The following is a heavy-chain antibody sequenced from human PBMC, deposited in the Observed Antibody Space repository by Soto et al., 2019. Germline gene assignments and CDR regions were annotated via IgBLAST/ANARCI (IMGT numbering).Heavy chain of an antibody. CDR3: AREWGDDSSGFYTSESNWFDP. V-gene: IGHV1-69*06. CDR1: GGTFSSYA. D-gene: IGHD3-22*01. J-gene: IGHJ5*02. Sequence: SVKVSCKASGGTFSSYAISWVRQAPGQGLEWMGGIIPIFGTANYAQKFQGRVTITADKSTSTAYMELSSLRSEDTAVYYCAREWGDDSSGFYTSESNWFDPWGQGTLVTVSS. CDR2: IIPIFGTA.